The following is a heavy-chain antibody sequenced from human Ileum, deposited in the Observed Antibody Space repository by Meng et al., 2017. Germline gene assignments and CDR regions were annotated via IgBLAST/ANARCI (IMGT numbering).Heavy chain of an antibody. V-gene: IGHV3-74*01. CDR2: IKGCGSYY. J-gene: IGHJ4*02. CDR3: ASGAMVTKGIDH. CDR1: GFTFSNYL. Sequence: VQWGGDLFQPWGSLYLSCAASGFTFSNYLWHWVRQTPGKGLVWVAHIKGCGSYYKNACLVGGRFTASSDTANNILQLQIDSPGDESSVLYFWASGAMVTKGIDHWGQGTLVTVSS. D-gene: IGHD4-17*01.